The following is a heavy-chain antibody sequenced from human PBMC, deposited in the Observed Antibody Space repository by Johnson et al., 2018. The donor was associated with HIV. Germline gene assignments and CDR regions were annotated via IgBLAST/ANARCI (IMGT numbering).Heavy chain of an antibody. CDR1: KFTFSSYP. Sequence: QEKLVESGGGVVQPGRSLRLSCAASKFTFSSYPMHWVRQAPGKGLEWVALISYDGSYKYYADSVKGRFTISRANSKNTLYLQMNSLRPEDTAVYYCARGDSSSDAFDVWGQGTMVTVSS. D-gene: IGHD6-6*01. CDR3: ARGDSSSDAFDV. J-gene: IGHJ3*01. CDR2: ISYDGSYK. V-gene: IGHV3-30*04.